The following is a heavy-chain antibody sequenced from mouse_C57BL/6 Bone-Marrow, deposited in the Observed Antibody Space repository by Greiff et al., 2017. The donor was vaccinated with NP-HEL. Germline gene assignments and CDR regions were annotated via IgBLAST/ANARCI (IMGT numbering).Heavy chain of an antibody. CDR3: ARYYGDAMDY. CDR2: ISNGGGST. Sequence: EVNVVESGGGLVQPGGSLKLSCAASGFTFSDYYMYWVRQTPEKRLEWVAYISNGGGSTYYPDTVKGRFTISRDNAKNTLYLQMSRLKSEDTAMYYCARYYGDAMDYWGQGTSVTVSS. J-gene: IGHJ4*01. CDR1: GFTFSDYY. D-gene: IGHD1-1*02. V-gene: IGHV5-12*01.